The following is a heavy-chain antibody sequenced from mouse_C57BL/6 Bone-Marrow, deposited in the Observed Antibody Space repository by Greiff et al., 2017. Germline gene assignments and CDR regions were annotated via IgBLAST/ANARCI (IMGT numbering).Heavy chain of an antibody. V-gene: IGHV5-4*03. Sequence: EVKLVESGGGLVKPGGSLKLSCAASGFTFSSYAMSWVRQTPEKRLEWVATISDGGSYTYYPDNVKGRFTISRDNAKNNLYLQMSHLKSEDTAMYYCARAYYSNPYAMDYRGQGASVTVSS. J-gene: IGHJ4*01. CDR2: ISDGGSYT. CDR3: ARAYYSNPYAMDY. D-gene: IGHD2-5*01. CDR1: GFTFSSYA.